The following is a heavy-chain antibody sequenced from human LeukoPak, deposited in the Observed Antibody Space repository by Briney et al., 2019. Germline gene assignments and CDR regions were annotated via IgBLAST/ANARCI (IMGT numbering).Heavy chain of an antibody. Sequence: GGSLRLSCAASGFTFSSYAMSWVRQAPGKGLEWVSAISGSGGSTYYADSVKGRFAISRDNSKNTLYLQMNSLRAEDTAVYYCAKDQYDSSIFDYWGQGTLVTVSS. D-gene: IGHD3-22*01. J-gene: IGHJ4*02. CDR1: GFTFSSYA. V-gene: IGHV3-23*01. CDR3: AKDQYDSSIFDY. CDR2: ISGSGGST.